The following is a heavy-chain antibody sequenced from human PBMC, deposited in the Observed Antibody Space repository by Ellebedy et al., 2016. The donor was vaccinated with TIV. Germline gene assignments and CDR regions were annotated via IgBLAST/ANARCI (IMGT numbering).Heavy chain of an antibody. D-gene: IGHD3-9*01. CDR3: AKDLVLSLLYYDILTGYPFDY. CDR2: ISGSGGST. Sequence: GESLKISCAASGFTFSSYAMSWVRQAPGKGLEWVSAISGSGGSTYYADSVKGRFTISRDKSKNTLYLQMNSLRAEDTAVYYCAKDLVLSLLYYDILTGYPFDYWGQGTLVTVSS. V-gene: IGHV3-23*01. J-gene: IGHJ4*02. CDR1: GFTFSSYA.